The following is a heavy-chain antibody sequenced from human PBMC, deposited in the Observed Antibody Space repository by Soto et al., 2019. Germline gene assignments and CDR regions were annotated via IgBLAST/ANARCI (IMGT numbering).Heavy chain of an antibody. D-gene: IGHD2-2*01. CDR2: ISSSSSTI. CDR3: ARERDIVLGSAYYGMDV. Sequence: EVQLVESGGGLVQPGGSLRLSCAASGFTFSSYSMNWVRQAPGKGLEWVSYISSSSSTIYYADSVKGRITIYRDNAKNSLYLQMNSLRDEDTAGYYCARERDIVLGSAYYGMDVWGQGTTVTVSS. V-gene: IGHV3-48*02. CDR1: GFTFSSYS. J-gene: IGHJ6*02.